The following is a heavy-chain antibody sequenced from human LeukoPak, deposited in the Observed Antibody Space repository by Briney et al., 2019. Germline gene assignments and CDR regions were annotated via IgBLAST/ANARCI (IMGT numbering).Heavy chain of an antibody. CDR2: IDWDDDK. D-gene: IGHD3-22*01. CDR1: GFSLSTSGMC. Sequence: SGPTLVNPTQTLTLTCTFSGFSLSTSGMCVSWIRQPPGKALEWLARIDWDDDKYYSTSLKTRLTISKDTSKNQVVLTMTNMDPVDTATYCCARASYYYDSSGYSYFDYWGQGTLVTVSS. J-gene: IGHJ4*02. CDR3: ARASYYYDSSGYSYFDY. V-gene: IGHV2-70*11.